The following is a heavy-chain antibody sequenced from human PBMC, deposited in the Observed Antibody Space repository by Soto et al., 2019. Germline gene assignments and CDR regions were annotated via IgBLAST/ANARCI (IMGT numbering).Heavy chain of an antibody. CDR3: GRGVEVWFGDPNWFDP. CDR1: GFTFSSYW. CDR2: INGDGSSI. V-gene: IGHV3-74*03. J-gene: IGHJ5*02. Sequence: EVQLVESGGGLVQPGGSLRLSCATSGFTFSSYWMHWVRQAPGKGLVWVSRINGDGSSITYADSVKGRFAVSRDNAKNAMYLQMNSQRAEDTAVYYCGRGVEVWFGDPNWFDPWGQGTLVTVSS. D-gene: IGHD3-10*01.